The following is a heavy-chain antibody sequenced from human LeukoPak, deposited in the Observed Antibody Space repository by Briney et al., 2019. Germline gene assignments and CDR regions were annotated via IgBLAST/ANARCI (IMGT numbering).Heavy chain of an antibody. D-gene: IGHD1-26*01. CDR1: GFTFSSYG. CDR2: IRYDGSNK. J-gene: IGHJ6*03. Sequence: GGSLRLSCAASGFTFSSYGMHWVRQAPGKGLEWEAFIRYDGSNKYSADSVKGRLTISRDNSKNTLYLQMNSLRAEDTAVYYCAKGRGWEASYYYYYMDVWGKGTTVTISS. CDR3: AKGRGWEASYYYYYMDV. V-gene: IGHV3-30*02.